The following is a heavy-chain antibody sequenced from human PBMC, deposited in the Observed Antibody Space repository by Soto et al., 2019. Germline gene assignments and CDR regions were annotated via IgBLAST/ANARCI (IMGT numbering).Heavy chain of an antibody. D-gene: IGHD3-10*01. CDR2: IYYSGST. J-gene: IGHJ5*02. V-gene: IGHV4-31*03. Sequence: QVQPQESGPGLVKPSQTLSLTCTVSGGSISSGGYYWSWIRQHPGKGLEWIGYIYYSGSTYYNPSLKHRVTISVDTSKNQFSLKLSSVTAADTAVYYCAYYGSGKGWFDPWGQGTLVTVSS. CDR1: GGSISSGGYY. CDR3: AYYGSGKGWFDP.